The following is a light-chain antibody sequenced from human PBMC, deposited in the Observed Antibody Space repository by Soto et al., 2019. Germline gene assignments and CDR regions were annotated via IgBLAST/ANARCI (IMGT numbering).Light chain of an antibody. CDR1: QSIRSY. Sequence: DLPMTQSPSSLSASVGDRVTITCRASQSIRSYLSWYPQKPGKAPKRLIYVGSTLQSGVPSRFSGSGSGTDFTLTISSLQPEDFATYFCQQNYTTPFTFGGGTKVDVK. CDR3: QQNYTTPFT. V-gene: IGKV1-39*01. CDR2: VGS. J-gene: IGKJ4*01.